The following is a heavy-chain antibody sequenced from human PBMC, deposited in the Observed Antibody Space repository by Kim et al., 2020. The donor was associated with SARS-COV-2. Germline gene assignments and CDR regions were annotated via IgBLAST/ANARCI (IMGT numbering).Heavy chain of an antibody. Sequence: SVKGRFTISRDDSKSIAYLQMNSLKTEDTAVYYCTREKRYDGYSYGYFDYWGQGTLVTVSS. V-gene: IGHV3-49*02. J-gene: IGHJ4*02. D-gene: IGHD5-18*01. CDR3: TREKRYDGYSYGYFDY.